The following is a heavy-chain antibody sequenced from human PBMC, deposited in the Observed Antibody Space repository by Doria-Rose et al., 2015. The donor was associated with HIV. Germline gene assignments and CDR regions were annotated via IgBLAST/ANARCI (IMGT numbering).Heavy chain of an antibody. CDR2: IFSDDER. J-gene: IGHJ4*02. CDR1: GVSLSSPGMG. V-gene: IGHV2-26*01. CDR3: ARIKSSRWYHKYYFDF. Sequence: VTLKESGPVLVKPTETLTLTCTVSGVSLSSPGMGVSWIRQPPGKALEWLANIFSDDERSYKPSLKSRLTISRGTSNSQVVLTMTDMGPVDTATYYCARIKSSRWYHKYYFDFWGQGTLVIVSA. D-gene: IGHD6-13*01.